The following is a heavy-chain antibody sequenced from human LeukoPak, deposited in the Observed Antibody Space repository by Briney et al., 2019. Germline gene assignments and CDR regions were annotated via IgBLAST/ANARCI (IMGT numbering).Heavy chain of an antibody. J-gene: IGHJ3*02. D-gene: IGHD3-22*01. CDR2: IYYSGST. CDR1: GGSISSYY. V-gene: IGHV4-59*08. CDR3: ARVGYYNSPSNDAFDI. Sequence: SETLSLTCTVSGGSISSYYWSWIRQPPGKGLEWIGYIYYSGSTNYNPSLKSRVTISVDTSKNQFSLKLSSVTAADTAVYYCARVGYYNSPSNDAFDIWGQGTMVTVSS.